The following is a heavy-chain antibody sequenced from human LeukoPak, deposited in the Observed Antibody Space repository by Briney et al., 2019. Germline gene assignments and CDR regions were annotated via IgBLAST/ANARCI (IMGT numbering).Heavy chain of an antibody. CDR3: AKEGSTLTYYYFDY. Sequence: PGGSLRLSCTASGFTFRTYGMSWVRQAPGKGLEWVSAISGSGGSTYSVDSVKGRFTISRDNSKNTLYLQMNSLRAEDTAVYYCAKEGSTLTYYYFDYWGQGALVTVSS. D-gene: IGHD4-17*01. CDR2: ISGSGGST. J-gene: IGHJ4*02. CDR1: GFTFRTYG. V-gene: IGHV3-23*01.